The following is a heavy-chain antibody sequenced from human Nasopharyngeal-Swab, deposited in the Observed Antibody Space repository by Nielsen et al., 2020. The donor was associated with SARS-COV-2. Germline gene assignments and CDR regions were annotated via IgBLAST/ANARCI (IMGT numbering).Heavy chain of an antibody. J-gene: IGHJ4*02. D-gene: IGHD2-15*01. CDR3: SRKLQLVRPFDY. CDR1: GYTFTGYY. V-gene: IGHV1-2*06. Sequence: SVKVSYKTSGYTFTGYYIHWVRQAPGQGLEWMGRINPNNGGTNYAQNFQGRVTMTRDTSISTAYMEISSLRSDDTAKYYCSRKLQLVRPFDYWGQRTLVTVSS. CDR2: INPNNGGT.